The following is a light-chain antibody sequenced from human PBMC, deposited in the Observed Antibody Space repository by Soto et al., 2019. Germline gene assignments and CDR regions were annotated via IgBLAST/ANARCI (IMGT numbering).Light chain of an antibody. J-gene: IGLJ2*01. Sequence: QSALTQPASVSGSPGQSVTISCTGTSIDVGNYNLVSWYQQHPDKAPKFIIYEVSKRPSGVSDRFSGSKSGNTASLTISGLQADDEADYCCCSYAGSSSVLFGGGTKLTVL. CDR3: CSYAGSSSVL. CDR1: SIDVGNYNL. V-gene: IGLV2-23*02. CDR2: EVS.